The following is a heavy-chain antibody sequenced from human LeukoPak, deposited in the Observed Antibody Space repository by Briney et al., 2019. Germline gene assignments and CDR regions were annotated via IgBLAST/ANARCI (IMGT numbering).Heavy chain of an antibody. CDR3: ARDLCIWGGDCHYLGY. V-gene: IGHV3-7*01. D-gene: IGHD2-21*01. Sequence: GGSLRLSCAASGFTFSTYWMTWVRQAPGKGLEWVANIKKDGSEKYYVDSVKGRFTISRDNAKNSLYLQMNSLRAEDTAVYYFARDLCIWGGDCHYLGYWGQGTLVTVSS. CDR1: GFTFSTYW. CDR2: IKKDGSEK. J-gene: IGHJ4*02.